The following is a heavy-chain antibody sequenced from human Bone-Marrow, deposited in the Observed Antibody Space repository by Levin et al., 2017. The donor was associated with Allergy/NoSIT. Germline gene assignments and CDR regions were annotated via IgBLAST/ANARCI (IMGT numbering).Heavy chain of an antibody. CDR1: GFTFSKYS. CDR2: ITSSGNYI. V-gene: IGHV3-21*01. J-gene: IGHJ4*02. CDR3: ARGPSLDY. Sequence: AGGSLRLSCIASGFTFSKYSMNWVRQAPGKGLEWVSSITSSGNYIYYADSVKGRFTISRDSAKNSLYLHMNSLRVEDAAVYYCARGPSLDYWGQGTPVTVSS.